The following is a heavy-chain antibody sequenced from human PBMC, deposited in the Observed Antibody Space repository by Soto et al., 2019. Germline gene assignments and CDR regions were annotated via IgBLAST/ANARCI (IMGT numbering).Heavy chain of an antibody. Sequence: QVQLQQWGAGLLKPSETLSLTCAVYGGSFSGYYWSWIRQPPGKGLECIGEINHSGSTNYNPSLKSRVTISVDPSKNQCSLKLRSVTAADTAVYYCARGFRVRGVSGYYGMDVWGQGTTVTVSS. CDR1: GGSFSGYY. J-gene: IGHJ6*02. CDR2: INHSGST. CDR3: ARGFRVRGVSGYYGMDV. V-gene: IGHV4-34*01. D-gene: IGHD3-10*01.